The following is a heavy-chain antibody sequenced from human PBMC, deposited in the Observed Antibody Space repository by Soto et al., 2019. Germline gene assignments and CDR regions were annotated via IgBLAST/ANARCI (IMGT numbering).Heavy chain of an antibody. CDR1: GFTFSSYG. V-gene: IGHV3-30*18. J-gene: IGHJ4*02. CDR2: ISYDGSNK. D-gene: IGHD6-13*01. Sequence: QVQLVESGGGVVQPGRSLRLSCAASGFTFSSYGTHWVRQAPGKGLEWVAVISYDGSNKYYADSVKGRFTISRDNSKNTLYLQMNSLRAEDTAVYYCAKDLSSSWYSGVLDYWGQGTLVTVSS. CDR3: AKDLSSSWYSGVLDY.